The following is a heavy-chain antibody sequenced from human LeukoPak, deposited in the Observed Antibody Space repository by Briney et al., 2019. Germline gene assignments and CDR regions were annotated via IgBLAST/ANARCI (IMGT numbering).Heavy chain of an antibody. V-gene: IGHV3-53*05. CDR2: IYSDGRT. D-gene: IGHD1-1*01. CDR1: GFIVSNKY. J-gene: IGHJ4*02. Sequence: GGSLRLSCAASGFIVSNKYMTWVRQAPGKGLEWVSLIYSDGRTYYADSVKGRFTISRDNSKNTLYLQMNSLRAEDTAVYYCARDPTTGTTLFDYWGQGTLVTVSS. CDR3: ARDPTTGTTLFDY.